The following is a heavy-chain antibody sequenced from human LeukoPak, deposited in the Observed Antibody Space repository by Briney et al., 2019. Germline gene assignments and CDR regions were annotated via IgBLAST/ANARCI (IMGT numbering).Heavy chain of an antibody. CDR2: INAYSGNT. CDR1: VYTFTTYG. V-gene: IGHV1-18*01. Sequence: GASVKVSCTASVYTFTTYGLSWVRQAPGQGREWMGWINAYSGNTNYAQKLQGRVTMTTDTSTSTAYVELRILRFDDTAVYYCASRQGTTLSFDYWGQGTLVTVSS. D-gene: IGHD1-1*01. CDR3: ASRQGTTLSFDY. J-gene: IGHJ4*02.